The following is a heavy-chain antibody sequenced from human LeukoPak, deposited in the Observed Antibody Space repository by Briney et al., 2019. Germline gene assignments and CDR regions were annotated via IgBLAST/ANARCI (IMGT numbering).Heavy chain of an antibody. CDR2: IYTSSST. J-gene: IGHJ3*02. D-gene: IGHD3-22*01. Sequence: SETLSLTCTVSGGSISSGSYYWSWIRQPAGKGLEWIGRIYTSSSTNYNPPLKSRVTISVDTSKNQFSLKLSSVTAADTAVYYCARYDSSGYYRPRAFDIWGQGTMVTVSS. CDR1: GGSISSGSYY. V-gene: IGHV4-61*02. CDR3: ARYDSSGYYRPRAFDI.